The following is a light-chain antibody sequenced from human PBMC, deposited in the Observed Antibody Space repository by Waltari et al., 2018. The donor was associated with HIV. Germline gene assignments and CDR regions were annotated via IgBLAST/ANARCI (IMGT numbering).Light chain of an antibody. Sequence: QSVLTQPPSASGTPGQRVTIPCSGSSSNIGTNILSLSQHLPPTAPKPLIYNNNQRPSGVPDRFSGSKSGTSASLAISGLQSEDEADYYCATWDVSLNGYVLFGGGTKVTVL. CDR3: ATWDVSLNGYVL. V-gene: IGLV1-44*01. CDR2: NNN. CDR1: SSNIGTNI. J-gene: IGLJ2*01.